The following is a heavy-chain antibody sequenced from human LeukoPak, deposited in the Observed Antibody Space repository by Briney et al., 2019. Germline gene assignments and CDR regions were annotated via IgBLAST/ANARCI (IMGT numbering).Heavy chain of an antibody. J-gene: IGHJ4*02. V-gene: IGHV1-69*05. CDR3: ARGGSSWYSLPDY. Sequence: GSSVKVSCKASGGTFSSYAISWVRQAPGQGLEWMGGIIPIFGTANYAQKLQGRVTMTTDTSTSTAYMELRSLRSDDTAVYYCARGGSSWYSLPDYWGQGTLVTVSS. CDR2: IIPIFGTA. CDR1: GGTFSSYA. D-gene: IGHD6-13*01.